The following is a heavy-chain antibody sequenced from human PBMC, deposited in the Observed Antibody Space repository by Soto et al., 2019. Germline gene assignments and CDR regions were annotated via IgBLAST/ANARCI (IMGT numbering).Heavy chain of an antibody. Sequence: GASVKVSCKTSGDNFKKNVFTWVRQAPGQGLEWMGGIIPIFGTANYAQKFQGRVTITADESTSTAYMELSSLRSEDTAVYYCASSRGQLAYYYYGMDVWGQGTTVTVSS. J-gene: IGHJ6*02. V-gene: IGHV1-69*13. D-gene: IGHD6-13*01. CDR1: GDNFKKNV. CDR3: ASSRGQLAYYYYGMDV. CDR2: IIPIFGTA.